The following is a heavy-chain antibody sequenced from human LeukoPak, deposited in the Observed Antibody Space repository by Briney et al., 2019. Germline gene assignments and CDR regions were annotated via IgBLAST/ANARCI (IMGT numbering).Heavy chain of an antibody. Sequence: RAGGSLRLSCAASGFTFSSYAMHWVRQAPGKGLEWVAVILYDGTMKYYADSVKGRFTISRDNSQNTLYLQMNILRAEDTAVYYCARDPRGPTGYDSSGRDSFDYWGQGTLVTVSS. CDR2: ILYDGTMK. D-gene: IGHD3-22*01. CDR1: GFTFSSYA. V-gene: IGHV3-30*04. J-gene: IGHJ4*02. CDR3: ARDPRGPTGYDSSGRDSFDY.